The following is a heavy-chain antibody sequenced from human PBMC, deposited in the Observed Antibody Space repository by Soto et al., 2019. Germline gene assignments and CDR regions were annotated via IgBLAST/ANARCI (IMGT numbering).Heavy chain of an antibody. Sequence: ASVKVSCKASGYTFTSYGISWVRQAPGQGLEWMGWISAYNGNTNYAQKLQGRVTMTTDTSTSTAYMELRSLRSDYTAVYYSARGETWFRELLNRALHYYYYSYMDVSSKGTTVTVSS. CDR1: GYTFTSYG. D-gene: IGHD3-10*01. CDR3: ARGETWFRELLNRALHYYYYSYMDV. CDR2: ISAYNGNT. V-gene: IGHV1-18*01. J-gene: IGHJ6*03.